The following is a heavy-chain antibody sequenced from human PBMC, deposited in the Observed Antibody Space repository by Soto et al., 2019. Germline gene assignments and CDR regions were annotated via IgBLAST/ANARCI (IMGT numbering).Heavy chain of an antibody. V-gene: IGHV1-69*13. CDR2: IIPIFGTA. CDR1: GGTFSSYA. CDR3: ARFRAMVRGDYRLAF. D-gene: IGHD3-10*01. J-gene: IGHJ6*02. Sequence: SVKVSCKASGGTFSSYAISWVRQAPGQGLEWMGGIIPIFGTANYAQKFQGRVTITADESTSTAYMELSSLRSEDTAVYYCARFRAMVRGDYRLAFCGQGTSVPGSS.